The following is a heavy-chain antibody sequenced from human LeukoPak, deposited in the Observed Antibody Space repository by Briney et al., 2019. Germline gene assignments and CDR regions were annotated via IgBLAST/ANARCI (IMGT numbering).Heavy chain of an antibody. CDR2: INWNGGST. CDR3: ARGSMGIQLWLMVDY. CDR1: RFTFDDYG. V-gene: IGHV3-20*04. Sequence: GGSLRLSCAASRFTFDDYGMSWVRQAPGKGLEWVSGINWNGGSTGYADSVKGRFTISRDNAKNSLYLQMNSLRAEDTALYYCARGSMGIQLWLMVDYWGQGTLVTVSS. D-gene: IGHD5-18*01. J-gene: IGHJ4*02.